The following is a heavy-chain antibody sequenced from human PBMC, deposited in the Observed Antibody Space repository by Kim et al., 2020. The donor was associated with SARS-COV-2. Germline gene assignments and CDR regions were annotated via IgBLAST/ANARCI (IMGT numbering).Heavy chain of an antibody. Sequence: GSTNSNPSHESRVTLSVDTSKNQFSLKLSSVTAADTAVYYCARGGVVANLWGQGTLVTVSS. D-gene: IGHD2-15*01. CDR3: ARGGVVANL. CDR2: GST. V-gene: IGHV4-59*09. J-gene: IGHJ5*02.